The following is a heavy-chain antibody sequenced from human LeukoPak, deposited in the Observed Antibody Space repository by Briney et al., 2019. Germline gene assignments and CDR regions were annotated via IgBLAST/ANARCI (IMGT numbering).Heavy chain of an antibody. CDR1: GYSFTSYW. V-gene: IGHV5-51*01. J-gene: IGHJ4*02. CDR3: ASWGAYCYSSGCAMF. Sequence: GESLKISCKGSGYSFTSYWIGWVRQMPGKGLEWMGIIYPGDSDTRYSPSFQGQVTISADKSISTAYLQWSSLKASGTAMYYCASWGAYCYSSGCAMFWGQGTLVTVSS. CDR2: IYPGDSDT. D-gene: IGHD3-22*01.